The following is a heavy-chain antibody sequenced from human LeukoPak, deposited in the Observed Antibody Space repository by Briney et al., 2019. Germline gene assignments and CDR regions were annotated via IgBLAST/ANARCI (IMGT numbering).Heavy chain of an antibody. V-gene: IGHV1-8*03. Sequence: ASVKASCKASGYTFSGYYMHWVRQATGQGLEWMGWMNPNSGNTGYAQKFQGRVTITRNTSISTAYMELSSLRSEDTAVYYCARGGEVWFGELHWFDPWGQGTLVTVSS. J-gene: IGHJ5*02. CDR1: GYTFSGYY. CDR3: ARGGEVWFGELHWFDP. CDR2: MNPNSGNT. D-gene: IGHD3-10*01.